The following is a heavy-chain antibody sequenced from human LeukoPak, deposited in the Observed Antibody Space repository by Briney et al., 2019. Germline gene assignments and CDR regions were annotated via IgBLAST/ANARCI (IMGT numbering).Heavy chain of an antibody. CDR3: AGRRVLDASFDY. Sequence: GGSLRLSCAASGFTVSNNYMSWVRQAPGKGLEWVTVIYSGDNTYYVESVKGRFTISRDNSKNTLFLQMNRLRAEDTAVYYCAGRRVLDASFDYWGQGTLVTVSS. J-gene: IGHJ4*02. V-gene: IGHV3-66*02. D-gene: IGHD3-16*01. CDR2: IYSGDNT. CDR1: GFTVSNNY.